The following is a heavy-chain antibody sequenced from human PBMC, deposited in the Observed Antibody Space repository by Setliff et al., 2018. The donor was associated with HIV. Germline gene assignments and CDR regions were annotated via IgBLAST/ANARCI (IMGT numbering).Heavy chain of an antibody. J-gene: IGHJ4*02. CDR3: ARGPASGDYSYYFDY. CDR2: VRNKVNRYTT. V-gene: IGHV3-72*01. D-gene: IGHD3-22*01. Sequence: GGSLRLSCVVSGFIFSDHYIDWVRQAPGKGLECVARVRNKVNRYTTEYVASVKGRFTISRDDSENSLYLQMNSLKTEDTAVYYCARGPASGDYSYYFDYWGQGTLVTVSS. CDR1: GFIFSDHY.